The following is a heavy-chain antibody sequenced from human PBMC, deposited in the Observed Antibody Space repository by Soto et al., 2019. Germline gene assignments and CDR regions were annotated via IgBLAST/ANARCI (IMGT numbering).Heavy chain of an antibody. J-gene: IGHJ4*02. V-gene: IGHV3-7*01. D-gene: IGHD3-3*01. CDR2: IKQDGSEK. CDR1: GFTFSSYW. Sequence: SGGSLRLSCAASGFTFSSYWMSWVRQAPGKGLEWVANIKQDGSEKYYVDSVKGRFTISRDNAKNSLYLQMNSLRAEDTAVYYCARDITIFGVLTYFDYWGQGTLVTVSS. CDR3: ARDITIFGVLTYFDY.